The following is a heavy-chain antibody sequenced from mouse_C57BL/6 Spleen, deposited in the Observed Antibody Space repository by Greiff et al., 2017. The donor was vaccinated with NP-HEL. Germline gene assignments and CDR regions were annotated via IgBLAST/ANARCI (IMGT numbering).Heavy chain of an antibody. CDR2: LLPGRGST. CDR1: GYTFTGYW. CDR3: ARTRDPYFDY. Sequence: SGAELMKPGASVKLSCKATGYTFTGYWIEWVKQRPGHGLEWIGELLPGRGSTNYNEKFKGKAPFTADTSSNTAYMQLSSLTTEDSAIYYCARTRDPYFDYWGQGTTLTVSS. J-gene: IGHJ2*01. V-gene: IGHV1-9*01. D-gene: IGHD3-3*01.